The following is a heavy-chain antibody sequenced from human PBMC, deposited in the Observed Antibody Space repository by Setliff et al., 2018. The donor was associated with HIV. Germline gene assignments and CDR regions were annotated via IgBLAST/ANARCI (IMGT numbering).Heavy chain of an antibody. CDR3: ARGGWSVDTAMVQPSD. D-gene: IGHD5-18*01. CDR2: ISSGRATI. CDR1: GFTFSTYS. Sequence: GGSLRLSCAASGFTFSTYSMNWVRQAPGKGLEWISYISSGRATIYYADSVKGRFTISRDNVKNLLYLQMNSLRAEDSAMYYCARGGWSVDTAMVQPSDWGQGTLVTVSS. V-gene: IGHV3-48*01. J-gene: IGHJ4*02.